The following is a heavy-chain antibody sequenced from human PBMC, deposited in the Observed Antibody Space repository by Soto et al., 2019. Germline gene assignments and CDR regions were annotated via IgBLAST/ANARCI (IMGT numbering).Heavy chain of an antibody. J-gene: IGHJ4*02. CDR1: GLTFSKAW. Sequence: EVQLVESGGGLVKPGGSLRLSCAASGLTFSKAWMSWVRQAPGKGLEWVGRIKSKTDGGTTDYAAPVKGRFTITRDDSKNTLYLQMNSLKTEDTAVYYCTTDALRFLEWLSYWGQGTLVNVSS. V-gene: IGHV3-15*01. D-gene: IGHD3-3*01. CDR3: TTDALRFLEWLSY. CDR2: IKSKTDGGTT.